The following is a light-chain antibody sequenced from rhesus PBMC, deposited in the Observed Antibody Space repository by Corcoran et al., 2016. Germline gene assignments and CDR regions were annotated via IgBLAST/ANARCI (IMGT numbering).Light chain of an antibody. CDR2: SAY. J-gene: IGKJ1*01. V-gene: IGKV3-40*03. Sequence: EIVMTQSPATLSLSPGETATLSCRASESVGSYLAWYQPKPGQAPKLLGHSAYFRAAGIPDRFSGSGCRTEFTFTISSLEPEDVGVYHCQQYNDLLWTFGQGTKVEIK. CDR1: ESVGSY. CDR3: QQYNDLLWT.